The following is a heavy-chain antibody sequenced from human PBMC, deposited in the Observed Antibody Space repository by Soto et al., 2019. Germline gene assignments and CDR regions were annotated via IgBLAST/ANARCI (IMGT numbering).Heavy chain of an antibody. CDR2: IYTSGST. CDR3: ARDLKFGQADY. Sequence: TLSHTYTVSDGSISSYYWTWIRQPSGKGLEWIGRIYTSGSTNYNPSLKSRVTLSVDTSKNQFSLKLISVTAADTAVYYCARDLKFGQADYWGQGSQVTVSS. CDR1: DGSISSYY. D-gene: IGHD3-10*01. V-gene: IGHV4-4*07. J-gene: IGHJ4*02.